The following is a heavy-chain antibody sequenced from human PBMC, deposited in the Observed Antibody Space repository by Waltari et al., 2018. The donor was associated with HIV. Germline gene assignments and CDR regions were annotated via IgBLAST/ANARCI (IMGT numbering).Heavy chain of an antibody. CDR2: ISGSGGST. Sequence: EVQLLASGGGLVQPGGSLRLYCAAYGFTFSSSAMSWVRQAPGKGLECVSAISGSGGSTYYADAVKGRFTISRDNSKNTLDLQMNSLRAENTAVHYCAKCLGGSYSFDYWGQGTLVTVSS. CDR1: GFTFSSSA. J-gene: IGHJ4*02. V-gene: IGHV3-23*01. CDR3: AKCLGGSYSFDY. D-gene: IGHD1-26*01.